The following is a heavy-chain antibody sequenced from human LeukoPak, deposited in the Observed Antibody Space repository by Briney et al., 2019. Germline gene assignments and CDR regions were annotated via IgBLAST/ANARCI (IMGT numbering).Heavy chain of an antibody. Sequence: KAGGSLRLSCAASGFIFSSYSMNWVRQAPGKGLEWVSSISSSTIYLYYADSVKGRFTISRDNAKNSLYLQMNSLRAEDTAVYYCARHGYNPVGFDIWGQGTVVTVSS. CDR1: GFIFSSYS. J-gene: IGHJ3*02. CDR2: ISSSTIYL. D-gene: IGHD5-24*01. CDR3: ARHGYNPVGFDI. V-gene: IGHV3-21*01.